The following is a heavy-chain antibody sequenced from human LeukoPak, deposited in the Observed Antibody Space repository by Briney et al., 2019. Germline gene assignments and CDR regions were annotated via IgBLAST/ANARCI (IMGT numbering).Heavy chain of an antibody. D-gene: IGHD2-21*02. V-gene: IGHV3-30*04. CDR2: ISYDGSNK. J-gene: IGHJ4*02. CDR3: ARDKFGVTATQSSVY. Sequence: GGSLSLSCAASGFTFISYAMHWFRQVPGKGLEWLAVISYDGSNKYYADSVKGRFTISRDNSKNTLYLQMNSLRAEDTAVYYCARDKFGVTATQSSVYWGQGTLVTVSS. CDR1: GFTFISYA.